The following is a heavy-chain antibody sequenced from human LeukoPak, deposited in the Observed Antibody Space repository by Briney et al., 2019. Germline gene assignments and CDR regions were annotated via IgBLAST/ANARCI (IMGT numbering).Heavy chain of an antibody. Sequence: ASVKVSCKASGFTFTSSAVQWVRQARGQRLEWIGWIVVGSGNTNYAQKFQERVTITRDMSTSTAYMELSSLRSEDTAVYYCAAGAYDFWSGSIFDYWGQGTLVTVSS. CDR1: GFTFTSSA. CDR2: IVVGSGNT. V-gene: IGHV1-58*01. CDR3: AAGAYDFWSGSIFDY. D-gene: IGHD3-3*01. J-gene: IGHJ4*02.